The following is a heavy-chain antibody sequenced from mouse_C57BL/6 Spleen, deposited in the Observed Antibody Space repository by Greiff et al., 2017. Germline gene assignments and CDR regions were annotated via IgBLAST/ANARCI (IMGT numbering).Heavy chain of an antibody. Sequence: VQLQQSGAELVRPGASVTLSCKASGYTFTDYEMHWVKQTPVHGLEWIGAIDPETGGTAYNQKFKGKAILTADKSSSTAYMELRSLTSEDSAVYYCTRRGLRGFDYWGQGTTLSVSS. CDR2: IDPETGGT. CDR1: GYTFTDYE. J-gene: IGHJ2*01. D-gene: IGHD2-4*01. V-gene: IGHV1-15*01. CDR3: TRRGLRGFDY.